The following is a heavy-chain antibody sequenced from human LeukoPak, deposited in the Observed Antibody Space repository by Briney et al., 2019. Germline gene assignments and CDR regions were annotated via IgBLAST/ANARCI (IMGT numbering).Heavy chain of an antibody. D-gene: IGHD4-23*01. CDR2: ISNDETNK. CDR1: GFTFSGDA. J-gene: IGHJ4*02. CDR3: MRDIRYDYRGDSGGDPY. Sequence: GRSLRLSCAASGFTFSGDAMHWVRQAPGKGLEWVAVISNDETNKYYADSVKGRFTISRDNSKNTLFLQMNSLKTEDTAVYYCMRDIRYDYRGDSGGDPYWGQGTLVTVSS. V-gene: IGHV3-30-3*01.